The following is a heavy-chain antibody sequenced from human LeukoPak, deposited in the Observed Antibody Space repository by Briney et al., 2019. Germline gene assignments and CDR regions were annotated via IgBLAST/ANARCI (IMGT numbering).Heavy chain of an antibody. CDR3: AKHTIFGVVRSFDP. Sequence: GGSLRLSCAASRFTFSSYAMSWVRHAPGKGLEWVSTISPSGVSTYYADSVKGRFTISRNNSKNTLYLQMNSLRAEDTAVYYCAKHTIFGVVRSFDPWGQGTLVIVSS. CDR2: ISPSGVST. V-gene: IGHV3-23*01. D-gene: IGHD3-3*01. CDR1: RFTFSSYA. J-gene: IGHJ5*02.